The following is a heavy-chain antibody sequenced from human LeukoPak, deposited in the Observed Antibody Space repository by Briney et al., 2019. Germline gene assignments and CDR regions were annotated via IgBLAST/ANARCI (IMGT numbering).Heavy chain of an antibody. Sequence: ASVKVSCKASGGTFSSYAISWVRQAPGQGLEWMGGIIPIFGTANYAQKFQGRVTITTDESTSTAYMELSSLRSEDTAVYYCARGGNYYDSSGYDYWGQGTLVTVAS. CDR3: ARGGNYYDSSGYDY. J-gene: IGHJ4*02. CDR2: IIPIFGTA. D-gene: IGHD3-22*01. CDR1: GGTFSSYA. V-gene: IGHV1-69*05.